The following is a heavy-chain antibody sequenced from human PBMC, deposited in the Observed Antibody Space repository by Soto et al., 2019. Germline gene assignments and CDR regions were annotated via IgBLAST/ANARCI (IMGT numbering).Heavy chain of an antibody. D-gene: IGHD6-13*01. Sequence: QVQLVESGGGVVQPGRSLRLSCAASGFTFSSYGMHWVRQAPGKGLEWVAVIWYDGSNKYYADSVKGRFTISRDNSKNTLYLQMNRLRAEDTSVYYCARSFAGLNIAAAGTKAYYYYDMDVWGQGPTVTVSS. CDR1: GFTFSSYG. J-gene: IGHJ6*02. V-gene: IGHV3-33*01. CDR2: IWYDGSNK. CDR3: ARSFAGLNIAAAGTKAYYYYDMDV.